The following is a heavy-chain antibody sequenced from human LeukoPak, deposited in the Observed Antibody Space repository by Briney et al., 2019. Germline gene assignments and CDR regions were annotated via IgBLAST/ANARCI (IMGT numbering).Heavy chain of an antibody. CDR1: GVSIRSYY. CDR3: ARGGYYGSGNDFRFDP. V-gene: IGHV4-59*01. D-gene: IGHD3-10*01. Sequence: SETLSLTCNVSGVSIRSYYWSWIRQPPGKGLEWIGYVYHSGSSNYNPSLKSRVTISVDTSKNQFSLKLSSVTAADTAVYYCARGGYYGSGNDFRFDPWGQGTLVTVSS. J-gene: IGHJ5*02. CDR2: VYHSGSS.